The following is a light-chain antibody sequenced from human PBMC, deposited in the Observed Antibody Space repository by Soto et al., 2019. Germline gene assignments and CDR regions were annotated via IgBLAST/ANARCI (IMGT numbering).Light chain of an antibody. Sequence: EIVMTQSPATLSVSPGESATLSCRASQGISSNLAWYQQKPGQAPRLLIYGASTRATGFPARLSGSGSGTEFTLTISSLKSEDFAVYYCQQYNDWPLTFGGGTKVEIK. CDR2: GAS. V-gene: IGKV3-15*01. CDR3: QQYNDWPLT. J-gene: IGKJ4*01. CDR1: QGISSN.